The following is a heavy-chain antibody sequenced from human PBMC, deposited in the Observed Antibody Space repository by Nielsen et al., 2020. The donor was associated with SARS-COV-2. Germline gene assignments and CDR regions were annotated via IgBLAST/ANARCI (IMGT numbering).Heavy chain of an antibody. CDR2: ISGSGGST. V-gene: IGHV3-23*01. J-gene: IGHJ4*02. D-gene: IGHD6-19*01. CDR3: DGSGWRSGDY. CDR1: GFTFSSYA. Sequence: GESLKISCAASGFTFSSYAMSWVRQAPGKGLEWVSAISGSGGSTYYADSVKGRFTISRDNSKNTLYLQMNSLRAEDTAVYYCDGSGWRSGDYWGQGTLVTVSS.